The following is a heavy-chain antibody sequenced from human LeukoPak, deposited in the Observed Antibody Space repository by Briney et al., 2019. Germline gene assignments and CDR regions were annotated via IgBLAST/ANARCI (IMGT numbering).Heavy chain of an antibody. Sequence: ASVKVSCKASGCTFSSYAISWVRQAPGQGLEWMGGISPIFGTANYAQKFQGRVTITTDESTSTAYMELSSLRSEDTAVYYCARDYGDYYFDYWGQGTLVTVSS. V-gene: IGHV1-69*05. CDR3: ARDYGDYYFDY. CDR1: GCTFSSYA. J-gene: IGHJ4*02. CDR2: ISPIFGTA. D-gene: IGHD4-17*01.